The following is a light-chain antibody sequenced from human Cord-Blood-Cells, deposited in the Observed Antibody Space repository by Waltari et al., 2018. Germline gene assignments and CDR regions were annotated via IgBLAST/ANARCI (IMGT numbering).Light chain of an antibody. Sequence: DIVMNQSPLPLPVTPGETDSIPCRSSQSPLHSNGYNYLDWYLQKPGQSPQLLIYLGSNRASGVPDRFSGSGSGTDFTLKISRVEAEDVGVYYCMQALQTPFTFGPGTKVDIK. CDR2: LGS. V-gene: IGKV2-28*01. CDR3: MQALQTPFT. CDR1: QSPLHSNGYNY. J-gene: IGKJ3*01.